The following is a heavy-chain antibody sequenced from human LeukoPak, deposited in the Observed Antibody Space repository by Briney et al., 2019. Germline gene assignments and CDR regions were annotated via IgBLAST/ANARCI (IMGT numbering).Heavy chain of an antibody. J-gene: IGHJ3*02. D-gene: IGHD2/OR15-2a*01. CDR3: ARRFLDAFDI. CDR2: TGTAGDT. Sequence: GGSLRLSCAASGFTFSSYDMHWVRQATGKGLEWVSATGTAGDTYYPGSVKGRLTISRENAKNSLYLQMNSLRAEDTAVYYCARRFLDAFDIWGQGTMVTVSS. CDR1: GFTFSSYD. V-gene: IGHV3-13*01.